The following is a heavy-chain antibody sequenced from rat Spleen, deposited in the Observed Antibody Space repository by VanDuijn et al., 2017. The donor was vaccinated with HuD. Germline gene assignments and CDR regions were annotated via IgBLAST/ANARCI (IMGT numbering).Heavy chain of an antibody. D-gene: IGHD5-1*01. CDR3: ATTPGRPFAY. V-gene: IGHV5-19*01. J-gene: IGHJ3*01. Sequence: EVQLVESGGGLVQPGGSLKLSCAASGFTFSIYGMNWVRQAPTKGLEWVSSITPSGNYTYYRDSVKGRFAISRDNAKSTLYLLMDSLRSEDTATYYCATTPGRPFAYWGQGTLVTVSS. CDR2: ITPSGNYT. CDR1: GFTFSIYG.